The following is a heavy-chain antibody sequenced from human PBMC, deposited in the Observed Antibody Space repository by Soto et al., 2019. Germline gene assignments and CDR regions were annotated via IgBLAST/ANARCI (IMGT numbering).Heavy chain of an antibody. CDR3: AKDRGAARPLSPHRWFAP. J-gene: IGHJ5*02. D-gene: IGHD6-6*01. CDR1: GFTFSSYA. V-gene: IGHV3-23*01. Sequence: EVQLLESGGGLVQPGGSLRLSCAASGFTFSSYAMSWVRQAPGKGLEWVSAMSGSGGSTYYADSVKGRFTISRDNSKSPLYLQMSCPRSEDTAVYYCAKDRGAARPLSPHRWFAPWGQGTLVTVSS. CDR2: MSGSGGST.